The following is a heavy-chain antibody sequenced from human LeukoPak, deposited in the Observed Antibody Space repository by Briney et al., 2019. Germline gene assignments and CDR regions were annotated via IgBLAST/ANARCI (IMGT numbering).Heavy chain of an antibody. CDR2: NSGYSGGT. CDR1: RYSLSNYG. V-gene: IGHV1-18*01. J-gene: IGHJ4*02. CDR3: VRQVDITMALPDY. Sequence: ASVKVSRKTSRYSLSNYGISWVRQALGQGHEWMGWNSGYSGGTDYAQKFQGRDSMTTDTSTATAYIDLRRLRSDDTAVYYCVRQVDITMALPDYWGPGTLVTVSS. D-gene: IGHD5-18*01.